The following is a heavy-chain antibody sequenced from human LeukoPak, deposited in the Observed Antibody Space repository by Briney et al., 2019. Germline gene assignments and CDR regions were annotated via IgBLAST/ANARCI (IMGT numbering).Heavy chain of an antibody. J-gene: IGHJ3*02. D-gene: IGHD3-10*01. V-gene: IGHV3-23*01. CDR1: GFTFSSYG. Sequence: PGGSLRLSCAASGFTFSSYGMHWVRQAPGKGLEWVSAISGSGDSTYHADSVRGRFTVSRDNSKNTLYLQMKSLRAEDTAVYYCAKVTGSGSYLADAFDIWGHGTVVTVSS. CDR3: AKVTGSGSYLADAFDI. CDR2: ISGSGDST.